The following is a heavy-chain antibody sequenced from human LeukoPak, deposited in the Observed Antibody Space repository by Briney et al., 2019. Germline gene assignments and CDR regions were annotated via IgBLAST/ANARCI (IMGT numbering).Heavy chain of an antibody. J-gene: IGHJ4*02. CDR2: IYHSGST. Sequence: ASETLSLTCTVSGYSISSGYYWGWIRQPPGKGLEWIGSIYHSGSTYYNPSLKSRVTISVDTSKNQFSLKLSSVTAADTAAYYCARDSWSNYPPLNYFDYWGQGTLVTVSS. V-gene: IGHV4-38-2*02. CDR1: GYSISSGYY. CDR3: ARDSWSNYPPLNYFDY. D-gene: IGHD4-11*01.